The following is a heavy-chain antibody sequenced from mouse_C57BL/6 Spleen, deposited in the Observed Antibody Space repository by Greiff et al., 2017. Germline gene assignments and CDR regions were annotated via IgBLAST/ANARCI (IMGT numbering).Heavy chain of an antibody. D-gene: IGHD1-1*01. CDR2: ISSGSSTI. CDR3: ARPHYDSSYDYYAMDY. Sequence: EVMLVESGGGLVKPGGSLKLSCAASGFTFSDYGMHWVRQAPEKGLEWVAYISSGSSTIYYADTVKGRFTISRDNAKNTLFLQMTSLRSEDTAMYYCARPHYDSSYDYYAMDYWGQGTSVTVSS. V-gene: IGHV5-17*01. J-gene: IGHJ4*01. CDR1: GFTFSDYG.